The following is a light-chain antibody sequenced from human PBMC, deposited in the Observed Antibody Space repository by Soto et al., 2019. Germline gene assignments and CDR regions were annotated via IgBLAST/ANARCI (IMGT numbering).Light chain of an antibody. J-gene: IGKJ2*01. Sequence: DIQMTQSPSSVSAPVGDRVTISCRTSQDMNKWLAWYQQKPGKAPTLLISAASTLQSGVPSRFSGSGSGTEFTLTIQSLQPDDIATYYCHQASSLPHTFGQGTKLEIK. V-gene: IGKV1-12*01. CDR3: HQASSLPHT. CDR1: QDMNKW. CDR2: AAS.